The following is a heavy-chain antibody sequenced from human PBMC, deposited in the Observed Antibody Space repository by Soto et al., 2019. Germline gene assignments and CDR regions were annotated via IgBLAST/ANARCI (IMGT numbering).Heavy chain of an antibody. D-gene: IGHD3-22*01. Sequence: QVELVQSGAEVKKPGSSVKVSCQASEDTFRNYAISWVRQAPGQGLEWMGGIIPIFGTANYAPKFQGRVTITADASANTVYLELSILRSEDTAVYYCVSTKYDGSAYYHWYLGLWGRVTLVTVSS. CDR2: IIPIFGTA. J-gene: IGHJ2*01. V-gene: IGHV1-69*01. CDR3: VSTKYDGSAYYHWYLGL. CDR1: EDTFRNYA.